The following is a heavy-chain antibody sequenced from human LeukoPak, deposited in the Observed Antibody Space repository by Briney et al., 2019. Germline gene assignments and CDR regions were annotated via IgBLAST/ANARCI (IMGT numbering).Heavy chain of an antibody. J-gene: IGHJ4*02. CDR3: ATTTKWELLYYFDY. V-gene: IGHV1-2*02. Sequence: GASVKVSCKASGYTFTGHYMHWVRQAPGQGLEWMGWINPNSGGTNYAQKFQGRVTMTRDTSISTAYMELSRLRSDDTAVYYCATTTKWELLYYFDYWGQGTLVTVSS. CDR1: GYTFTGHY. CDR2: INPNSGGT. D-gene: IGHD1-26*01.